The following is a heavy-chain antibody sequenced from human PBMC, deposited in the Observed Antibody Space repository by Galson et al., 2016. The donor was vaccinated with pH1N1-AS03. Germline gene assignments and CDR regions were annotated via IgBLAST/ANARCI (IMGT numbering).Heavy chain of an antibody. J-gene: IGHJ5*02. CDR3: ARYFYGDYPNWFDP. D-gene: IGHD4-17*01. Sequence: PALVKPTQTLTLTCTFSGFSLSTSGMCVSWIRQPPGKALEWLALIDWDDDKYYSTSLKTRLTISKDTSKNQVVLTMTNMDPVDTAMYYCARYFYGDYPNWFDPWGQGTLVTVSS. V-gene: IGHV2-70*01. CDR1: GFSLSTSGMC. CDR2: IDWDDDK.